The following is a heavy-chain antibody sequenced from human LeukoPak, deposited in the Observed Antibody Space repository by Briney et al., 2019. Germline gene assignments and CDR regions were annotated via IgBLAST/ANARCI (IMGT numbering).Heavy chain of an antibody. CDR2: ISGSGGST. D-gene: IGHD4-17*01. J-gene: IGHJ4*02. V-gene: IGHV3-23*01. Sequence: GGSLRLSCAASGFTFSSYAMSWVRQAPGKGLEWVSAISGSGGSTYYADSVKGRFTISRDNSKNTLYLQMNSLRAEDTAVYYCARMDYGDYAFDYWGQGTLVTVSS. CDR1: GFTFSSYA. CDR3: ARMDYGDYAFDY.